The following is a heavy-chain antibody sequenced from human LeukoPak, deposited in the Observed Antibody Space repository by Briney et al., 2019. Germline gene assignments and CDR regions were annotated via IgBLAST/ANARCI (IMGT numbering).Heavy chain of an antibody. Sequence: KSSETLSLTCTVSGGSISSYYWSWIRQPPGKGLEWIGYIYNSGRTNYNPSLRSRVTILVDTSKNQVSLKVNSVTAADTAVYYCARNWQQLDPYYYYDEMDPWGQGTTVTVS. J-gene: IGHJ6*02. D-gene: IGHD6-13*01. CDR2: IYNSGRT. CDR3: ARNWQQLDPYYYYDEMDP. CDR1: GGSISSYY. V-gene: IGHV4-59*01.